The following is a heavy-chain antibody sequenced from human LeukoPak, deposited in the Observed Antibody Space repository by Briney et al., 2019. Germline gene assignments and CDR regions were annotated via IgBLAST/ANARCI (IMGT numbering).Heavy chain of an antibody. Sequence: GGSLRLSCAASGFIFSSYWMSWVRQAPGKGLEWVANIKQGGSEKYYVDSVKGRFTISRDNAKNSLYLQMNSLRAEDTAVYYCARDGDDFWSGYPVYFDLWGRGTLVTVSS. CDR3: ARDGDDFWSGYPVYFDL. D-gene: IGHD3-3*01. CDR2: IKQGGSEK. V-gene: IGHV3-7*01. J-gene: IGHJ2*01. CDR1: GFIFSSYW.